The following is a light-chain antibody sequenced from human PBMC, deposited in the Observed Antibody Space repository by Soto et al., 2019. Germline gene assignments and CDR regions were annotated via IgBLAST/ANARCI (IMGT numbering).Light chain of an antibody. CDR2: EVS. J-gene: IGLJ1*01. CDR1: SSDVGGYNY. Sequence: SALTQPPSASGSPGQSVTISYTGTSSDVGGYNYVSWYQQHPGKAPKLMIYEVSKRPSGVPDRFSGSKSGNTASLTVSGLQAEDEADYYCSSYAGSNNYVFGSGTKVTVL. CDR3: SSYAGSNNYV. V-gene: IGLV2-8*01.